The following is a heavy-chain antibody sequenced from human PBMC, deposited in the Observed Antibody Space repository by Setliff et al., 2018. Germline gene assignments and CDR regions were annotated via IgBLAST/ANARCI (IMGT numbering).Heavy chain of an antibody. D-gene: IGHD3-10*01. CDR1: GGSISTKNYY. V-gene: IGHV4-39*01. CDR3: ARHVGSRGRGYNYYYYYMDV. J-gene: IGHJ6*03. Sequence: PSETLSLTCTVSGGSISTKNYYWGWIRKPPGKGLEWIGNIYYSGGTYYSPSLKSRVTISVATSENQFSLHLMSVTAADTAVYYCARHVGSRGRGYNYYYYYMDVWGKGTTVTVSS. CDR2: IYYSGGT.